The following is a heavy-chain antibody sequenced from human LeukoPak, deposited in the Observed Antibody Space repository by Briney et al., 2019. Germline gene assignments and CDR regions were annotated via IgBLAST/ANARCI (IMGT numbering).Heavy chain of an antibody. CDR3: ALEDI. Sequence: SGGSLRPSCAASGFTFSSYSMNWVRQAPGKGLEWVSSISSSSSYIYYADSVKGRFTISRDSAKSSLYLQMNSLRAEDTAVYYCALEDIWGQGTMATVSS. V-gene: IGHV3-21*01. CDR2: ISSSSSYI. CDR1: GFTFSSYS. J-gene: IGHJ3*02.